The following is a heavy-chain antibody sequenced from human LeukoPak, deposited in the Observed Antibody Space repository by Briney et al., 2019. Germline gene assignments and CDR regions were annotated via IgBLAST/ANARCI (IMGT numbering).Heavy chain of an antibody. V-gene: IGHV4-4*07. Sequence: KASETLSLTCTVSGGSISSYYWSWIRQPAGKGLEWIGRIYTSGSTNYNPSLKSRVTMSVDTTKNQFSLKLSSVTAADTAVYYCARGEALTMVRGVIIMRVFDIWGQGTMVTVSP. CDR1: GGSISSYY. D-gene: IGHD3-10*01. CDR2: IYTSGST. CDR3: ARGEALTMVRGVIIMRVFDI. J-gene: IGHJ3*02.